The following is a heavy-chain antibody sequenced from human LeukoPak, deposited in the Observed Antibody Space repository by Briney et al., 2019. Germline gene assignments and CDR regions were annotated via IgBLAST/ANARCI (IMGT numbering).Heavy chain of an antibody. J-gene: IGHJ4*02. CDR1: GFTFSSYE. Sequence: PGGSLRLSCAASGFTFSSYEMNWVRQAPGKGLEWVSYISSSGSTIYYAASVKGRFTISRDNAKNSLYLQMNSLRAEDTAVYYCARDPNYGFDYWGQGTLVTVSS. CDR2: ISSSGSTI. V-gene: IGHV3-48*03. D-gene: IGHD4-17*01. CDR3: ARDPNYGFDY.